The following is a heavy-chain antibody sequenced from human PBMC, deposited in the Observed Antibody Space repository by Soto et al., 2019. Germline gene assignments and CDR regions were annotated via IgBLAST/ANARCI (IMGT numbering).Heavy chain of an antibody. CDR3: ASLPTDGDFQH. D-gene: IGHD3-3*01. V-gene: IGHV3-33*01. Sequence: QVQLVASGGGVVQPGTSLRVSCAASGFTFSNYGMHWVRQAPGKGLEWVAVVWHDGSKTYYADSVEGRFTISRDNSKNTLSLQMNSLRAEDTAMYYCASLPTDGDFQHWGQGTLVTVFS. CDR2: VWHDGSKT. CDR1: GFTFSNYG. J-gene: IGHJ1*01.